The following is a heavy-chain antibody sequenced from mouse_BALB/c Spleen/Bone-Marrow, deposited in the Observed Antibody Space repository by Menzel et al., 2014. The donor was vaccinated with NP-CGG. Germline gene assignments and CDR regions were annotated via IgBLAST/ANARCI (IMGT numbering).Heavy chain of an antibody. CDR1: GYTFXSYW. D-gene: IGHD2-13*01. V-gene: IGHV1-7*01. CDR3: ARGDYYFDY. CDR2: INPSTGYT. J-gene: IGHJ2*01. Sequence: VQLQQSGAELAKPGASVKMSCKASGYTFXSYWMHWVKQRPGQGLEWIGYINPSTGYTEYNQKFKDKATLTADKSSSTAYMQLSSLTSEDSAVYYCARGDYYFDYWGQGTTLTVSS.